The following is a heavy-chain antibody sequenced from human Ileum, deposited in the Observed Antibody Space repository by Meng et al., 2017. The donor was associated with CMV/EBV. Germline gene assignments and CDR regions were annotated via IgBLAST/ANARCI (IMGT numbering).Heavy chain of an antibody. CDR3: ASPYSSSWYGLRTYCYGMDV. Sequence: ASVKVSCKASGYTFTGYYMHWVRQAPGQGLEWMGWINPNSGGTNYAQKFQGRVTMTRDTSISTAYMELSRLRSDDTAVYYCASPYSSSWYGLRTYCYGMDVWGQGTMVTVSS. CDR1: GYTFTGYY. V-gene: IGHV1-2*02. CDR2: INPNSGGT. D-gene: IGHD6-13*01. J-gene: IGHJ6*02.